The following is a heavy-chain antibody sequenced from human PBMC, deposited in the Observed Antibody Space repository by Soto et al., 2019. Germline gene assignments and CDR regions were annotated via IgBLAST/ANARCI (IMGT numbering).Heavy chain of an antibody. V-gene: IGHV3-21*01. CDR1: GFTFSSYS. CDR2: ISSSSSYI. CDR3: ARDGVVVPAAINWFDP. J-gene: IGHJ5*02. D-gene: IGHD2-2*01. Sequence: EVQLVESGGGLVKPGGSLRLSCAASGFTFSSYSMNWVRQAPGKGLEWVSSISSSSSYIYYADSVKGRFTISRDNAKNSLYLQKNSLRAEDTAVYYCARDGVVVPAAINWFDPWGQGTLVTVSS.